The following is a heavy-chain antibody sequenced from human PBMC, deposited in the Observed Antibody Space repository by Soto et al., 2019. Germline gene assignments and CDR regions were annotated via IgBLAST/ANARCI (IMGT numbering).Heavy chain of an antibody. CDR3: ARVLXGYITIFGVVSYYGMDV. J-gene: IGHJ6*02. D-gene: IGHD3-3*01. CDR2: INHSGST. Sequence: SETLSLTCAVYGGSFSGYYWSWIRQPPGKGLERIGEINHSGSTNYNPSLKSRVTISVDTSKNQFSLKLSSVTAADTAVYYCARVLXGYITIFGVVSYYGMDVWGQGTTVTVSS. CDR1: GGSFSGYY. V-gene: IGHV4-34*01.